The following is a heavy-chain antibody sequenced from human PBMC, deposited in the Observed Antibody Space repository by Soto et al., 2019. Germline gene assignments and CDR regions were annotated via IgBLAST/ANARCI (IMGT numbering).Heavy chain of an antibody. V-gene: IGHV1-8*01. D-gene: IGHD3-10*01. J-gene: IGHJ4*02. Sequence: ASVKVSCKASGYTFASYDINWVRQATGQGLEWMGWMNPNSGTTGYAQKFQGRVTMTRNTSISTAYMELRSLTSEDTAMYYCARGRHIRGVFIAGLGGKGPRVTVPS. CDR3: ARGRHIRGVFIAGL. CDR2: MNPNSGTT. CDR1: GYTFASYD.